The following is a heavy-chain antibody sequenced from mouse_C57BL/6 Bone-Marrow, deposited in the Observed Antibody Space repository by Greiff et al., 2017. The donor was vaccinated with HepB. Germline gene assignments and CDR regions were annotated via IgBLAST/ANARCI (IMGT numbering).Heavy chain of an antibody. V-gene: IGHV1-12*01. J-gene: IGHJ1*03. CDR2: IYPGNGDT. CDR3: ARCRITTVVASYWYFDV. D-gene: IGHD1-1*01. CDR1: GYTFTSYN. Sequence: QVQLQQSGAELVRPGASVKMSCKASGYTFTSYNMHWVKQTPRQGLEWIGAIYPGNGDTSYNQKFKGKATLTVDKSSSTAYMQLSSLTSEDSAVYFCARCRITTVVASYWYFDVWGTGTTVTVSS.